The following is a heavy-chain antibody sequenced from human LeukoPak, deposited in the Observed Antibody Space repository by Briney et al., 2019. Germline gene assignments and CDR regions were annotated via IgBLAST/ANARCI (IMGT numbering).Heavy chain of an antibody. CDR2: IYYSRST. D-gene: IGHD4-17*01. Sequence: SETLSLTCGVSGGSMSSSSYYWGWIRQPPGKGLEWIGSIYYSRSTYYNPSLKSRVTISVDSSKNQCSLKLSSVTAADTAVYYCARHGTVTHRFDYWGQGTLVTVSS. V-gene: IGHV4-39*01. CDR3: ARHGTVTHRFDY. J-gene: IGHJ4*02. CDR1: GGSMSSSSYY.